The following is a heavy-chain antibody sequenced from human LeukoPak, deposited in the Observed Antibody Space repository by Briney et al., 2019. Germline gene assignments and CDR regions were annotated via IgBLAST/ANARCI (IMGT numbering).Heavy chain of an antibody. D-gene: IGHD2-21*02. CDR1: VFTLSTYG. CDR2: ISYDGSNK. CDR3: AKEGGDTGLDAFDI. J-gene: IGHJ3*02. V-gene: IGHV3-30*18. Sequence: GGSLRLPCAPSVFTLSTYGMHWVRRAPGKGLEWVAVISYDGSNKYYADAVKGRFTISRDNSKNTLYLQMNSLRAEDTAVYYCAKEGGDTGLDAFDIWGQGTMVTVSS.